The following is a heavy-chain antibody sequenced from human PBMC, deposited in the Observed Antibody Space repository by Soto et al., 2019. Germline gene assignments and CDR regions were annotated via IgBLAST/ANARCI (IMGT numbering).Heavy chain of an antibody. D-gene: IGHD3-10*01. Sequence: QSQTLSLTCAISGDSVSSNSAAWNWIRQSPSRGLEWLGRTYYRSKWYNDYAVSVKSRITINPDTSKNQFSLQLNSVTPDDTAVYYCARVSPYYYGSGSYYFDYWGQGTLVTVSS. CDR3: ARVSPYYYGSGSYYFDY. CDR1: GDSVSSNSAA. V-gene: IGHV6-1*01. CDR2: TYYRSKWYN. J-gene: IGHJ4*02.